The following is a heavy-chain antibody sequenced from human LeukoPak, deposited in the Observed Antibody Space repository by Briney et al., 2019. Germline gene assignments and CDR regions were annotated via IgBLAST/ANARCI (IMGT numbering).Heavy chain of an antibody. CDR3: AKDHYSSIDY. CDR1: GFAFSSNW. Sequence: GGSLRLSCAASGFAFSSNWMHWVRQAPGQGLVWVARIKDDGISTNYADSVKGRFTISRDIAKNTLYLQMNSLRAEDTGVYYCAKDHYSSIDYWRRGTLVTVSS. CDR2: IKDDGIST. V-gene: IGHV3-74*01. J-gene: IGHJ4*02. D-gene: IGHD2-21*01.